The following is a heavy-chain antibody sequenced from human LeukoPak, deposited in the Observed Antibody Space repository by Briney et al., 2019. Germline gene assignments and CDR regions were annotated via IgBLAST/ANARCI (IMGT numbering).Heavy chain of an antibody. Sequence: ASVKVSCKASGYTFTSYGINWVRQATGQGLEWMGWMNPNSGNTGYAQKFQGRVTITRNTSISTAYMELSSLRSEDTAVYYCARVRKRLGCYYFDYWGQGTLVTVSS. V-gene: IGHV1-8*03. CDR3: ARVRKRLGCYYFDY. CDR2: MNPNSGNT. CDR1: GYTFTSYG. J-gene: IGHJ4*02. D-gene: IGHD3-16*01.